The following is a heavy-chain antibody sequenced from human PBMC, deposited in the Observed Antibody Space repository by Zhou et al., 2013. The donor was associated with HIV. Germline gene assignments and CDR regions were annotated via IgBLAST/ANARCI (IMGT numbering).Heavy chain of an antibody. Sequence: QVQLVQSGAEVKRPGASVKVSCKTSGNTFSNYAISWVRQAPGQGLEWMGGIIPIFGTANYAQKFQGRVTITADESPSTAYMELSSLRSEDTAVYYCARERVGSDFDYWGQGTLVTVSS. CDR1: GNTFSNYA. CDR3: ARERVGSDFDY. V-gene: IGHV1-69*13. J-gene: IGHJ4*02. CDR2: IIPIFGTA. D-gene: IGHD1-26*01.